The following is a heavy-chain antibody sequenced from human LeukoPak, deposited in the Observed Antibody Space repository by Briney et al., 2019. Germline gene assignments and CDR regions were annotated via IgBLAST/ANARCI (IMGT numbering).Heavy chain of an antibody. D-gene: IGHD6-6*01. V-gene: IGHV3-48*03. Sequence: GGSLRLSCAASGFTFSSYEMNWVRQAPGKGLEWVSYISSSGSTIYYADSVKGRFTISRDNSKNTLYLQMNSLRAEDTAVYYCARVDSIAARALEYFDYWGQGTLVTVS. J-gene: IGHJ4*02. CDR3: ARVDSIAARALEYFDY. CDR1: GFTFSSYE. CDR2: ISSSGSTI.